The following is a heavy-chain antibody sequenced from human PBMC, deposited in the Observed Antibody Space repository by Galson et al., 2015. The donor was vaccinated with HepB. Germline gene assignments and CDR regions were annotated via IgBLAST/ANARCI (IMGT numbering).Heavy chain of an antibody. D-gene: IGHD6-19*01. CDR2: ISYDGSGI. CDR1: GFTFNNYV. J-gene: IGHJ4*02. Sequence: SLRLSCAASGFTFNNYVMHWVRQAPGKGLEWVAVISYDGSGIFYGDPVKGRFTISRDNSKNTLYLQMDSLRTEDTAVYYCGRDGPHITVAGYFDNWGQGTLVTVSS. CDR3: GRDGPHITVAGYFDN. V-gene: IGHV3-30*04.